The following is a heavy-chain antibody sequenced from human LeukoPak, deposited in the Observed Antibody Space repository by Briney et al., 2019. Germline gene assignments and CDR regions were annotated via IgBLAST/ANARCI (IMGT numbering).Heavy chain of an antibody. D-gene: IGHD3-3*01. CDR2: IYYSGST. V-gene: IGHV4-59*01. CDR1: GGSISTYY. CDR3: ARGNDFLSGYSYAT. J-gene: IGHJ5*02. Sequence: PSETLSLTCTVSGGSISTYYWSWIRQPPGQGLEWIGYIYYSGSTNYNPSLEGRVTISVDTSKNQFSLKLSSVTAADTAVYYCARGNDFLSGYSYATWGQGILVTVSS.